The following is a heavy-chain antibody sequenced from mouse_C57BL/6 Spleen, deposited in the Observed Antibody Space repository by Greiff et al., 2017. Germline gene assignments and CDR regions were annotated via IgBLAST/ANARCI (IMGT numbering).Heavy chain of an antibody. CDR3: AEPSTMISEAWFAY. V-gene: IGHV1-9*01. D-gene: IGHD2-4*01. CDR2: ILPGSGST. J-gene: IGHJ3*01. CDR1: GYTFTGYW. Sequence: QVQLQQSGAELMKPGASVKLSCKATGYTFTGYWIEWVKQRPGHGLEWIGEILPGSGSTNYNEKFKGKATFTADTSSNTAYMQLSSLTTEASAIYYWAEPSTMISEAWFAYWGQGTLVTVSA.